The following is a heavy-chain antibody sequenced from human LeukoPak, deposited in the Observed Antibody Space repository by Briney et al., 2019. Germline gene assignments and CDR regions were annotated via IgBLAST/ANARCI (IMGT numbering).Heavy chain of an antibody. CDR2: ASSSGST. V-gene: IGHV4-59*01. Sequence: SQTISLASRVSGGLPGRYLSGWVRQLDGDGRGWDGYASSSGSTNYNPSLKSGITILGDTSKNEFLLKLSSVTAADTAVYYCARVWGVAVSGAYYCYGMDVWGQGTTVTVSS. D-gene: IGHD6-19*01. CDR3: ARVWGVAVSGAYYCYGMDV. J-gene: IGHJ6*02. CDR1: GGLPGRYL.